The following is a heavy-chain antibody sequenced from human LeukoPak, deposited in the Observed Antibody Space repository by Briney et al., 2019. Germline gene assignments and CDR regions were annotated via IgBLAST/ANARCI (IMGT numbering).Heavy chain of an antibody. D-gene: IGHD3-22*01. J-gene: IGHJ4*02. V-gene: IGHV4-59*01. CDR1: CGSISTYY. CDR3: ARALYYYDSSGYD. Sequence: QVQLQESGPVLVKPSETLSLTCTVSCGSISTYYWSWIRQPPGKGLAWIGYIYYTGSTNYNPSLKSRVTISVDTSKNQFSLKLSSVTDADTAVYYCARALYYYDSSGYDWGQGTLVTVSS. CDR2: IYYTGST.